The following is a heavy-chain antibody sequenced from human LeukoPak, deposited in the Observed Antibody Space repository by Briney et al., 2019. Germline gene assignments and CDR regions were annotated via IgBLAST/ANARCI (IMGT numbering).Heavy chain of an antibody. D-gene: IGHD1-26*01. J-gene: IGHJ3*02. CDR1: GYTFTSYD. Sequence: SVKVSCKASGYTFTSYDINWVRQATGQGLEWMGGIIPIFGTANYAQKFQGRVTITTDESTSTAYMELSSLRSEDTAVYSCARDLKRVGATSAFDIWGQGTMVTVSS. CDR2: IIPIFGTA. V-gene: IGHV1-69*05. CDR3: ARDLKRVGATSAFDI.